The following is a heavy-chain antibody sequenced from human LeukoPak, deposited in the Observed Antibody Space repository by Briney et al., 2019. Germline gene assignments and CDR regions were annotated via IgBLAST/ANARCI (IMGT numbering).Heavy chain of an antibody. CDR2: IESDGSTT. J-gene: IGHJ4*02. Sequence: GGSLRLSCAASGFTFSSYWMHWVRQAPGKGLVWVSRIESDGSTTTYAVSVKGRFTISRDNAKNTLYLQMNRLRAEETAVYYCARVVDTHFDYWGQGNLVTVSS. V-gene: IGHV3-74*01. CDR1: GFTFSSYW. CDR3: ARVVDTHFDY. D-gene: IGHD5-18*01.